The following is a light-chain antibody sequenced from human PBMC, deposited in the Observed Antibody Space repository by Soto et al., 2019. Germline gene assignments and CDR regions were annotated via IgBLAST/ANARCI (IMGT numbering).Light chain of an antibody. V-gene: IGKV1-5*01. Sequence: DIQITQSPSTLSASVGDRVTITCRASQSITSWLAWYQQKPGKAPNLLIYDASSLQSGVPSRFSGSGSGTEFTLTISSLQPDDSATYYCQQYNSHDDIAFGRGTKVVIK. CDR3: QQYNSHDDIA. CDR2: DAS. CDR1: QSITSW. J-gene: IGKJ4*01.